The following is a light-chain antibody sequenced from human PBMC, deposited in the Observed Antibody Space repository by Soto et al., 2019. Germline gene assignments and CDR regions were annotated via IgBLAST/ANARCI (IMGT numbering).Light chain of an antibody. CDR1: QSISNY. CDR3: QQRTDWPL. Sequence: EIVLTQSPATLSLSPVERASLSCRASQSISNYLAWYQHKPGQAPRLLIYDASNRATGIPARFSGSGSGTDFTLTISSLEPEDFAVYYCQQRTDWPLFGPGTKVDIK. CDR2: DAS. J-gene: IGKJ3*01. V-gene: IGKV3-11*01.